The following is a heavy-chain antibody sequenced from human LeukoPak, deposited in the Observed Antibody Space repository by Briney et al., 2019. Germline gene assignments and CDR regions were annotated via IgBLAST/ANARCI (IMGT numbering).Heavy chain of an antibody. V-gene: IGHV5-51*01. D-gene: IGHD5-12*01. Sequence: GESLKISCKASGYSFTNYWIGWVRQMPGKGLEWIGIIYPGDPDTKYSPSFQGQVTISADKSINTAYLQWSSLRASDTAMYYCARQGTIVAGTLGTTFDYWGQGTLLTVSS. CDR2: IYPGDPDT. J-gene: IGHJ4*02. CDR3: ARQGTIVAGTLGTTFDY. CDR1: GYSFTNYW.